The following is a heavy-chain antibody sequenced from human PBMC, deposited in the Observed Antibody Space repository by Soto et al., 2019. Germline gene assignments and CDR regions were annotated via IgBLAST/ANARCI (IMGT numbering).Heavy chain of an antibody. D-gene: IGHD2-8*01. CDR3: ATDAYRCGRNGVCQQGYYYYSMDV. CDR2: ISAYNGDT. J-gene: IGHJ6*02. V-gene: IGHV1-18*01. CDR1: GYTFTTYG. Sequence: QVQLVQSGAEVKMPGASVKFSCQASGYTFTTYGVSWVRHAPGQGLEWMGWISAYNGDTNYAQKFQGRVTMTTDTSTTTAYMEVSRVISDVTAVYYCATDAYRCGRNGVCQQGYYYYSMDVWGQGTTVTVSS.